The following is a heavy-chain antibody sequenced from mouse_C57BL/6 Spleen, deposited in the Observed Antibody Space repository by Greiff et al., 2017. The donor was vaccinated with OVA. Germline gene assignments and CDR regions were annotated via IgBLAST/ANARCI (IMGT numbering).Heavy chain of an antibody. CDR3: TREANWEDYYAMDY. J-gene: IGHJ4*01. CDR2: IDPETGGT. CDR1: GYTFTDYE. V-gene: IGHV1-15*01. Sequence: VQLQQSGAELVRPGASVTLSCKASGYTFTDYEMHWVKQTPVHGLEWIGAIDPETGGTAYNQKFKGKAILTADKSSSTAYMELRSLTSDDSAVYYCTREANWEDYYAMDYWGQGTSVTVSS. D-gene: IGHD4-1*01.